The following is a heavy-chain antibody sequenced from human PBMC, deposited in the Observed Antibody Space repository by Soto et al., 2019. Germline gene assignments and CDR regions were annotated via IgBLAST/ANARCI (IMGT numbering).Heavy chain of an antibody. CDR2: ISTTSFFT. J-gene: IGHJ4*02. CDR1: RFTFRSYD. CDR3: AVIGNSGYASHPEDY. V-gene: IGHV3-21*01. D-gene: IGHD5-12*01. Sequence: GGSLSISCAAVRFTFRSYDMHWVRQAPGGGLEWVSTISTTSFFTYYTDSVKGRFTISRDNAKNSLYLQMNSLRAEDTAVYYCAVIGNSGYASHPEDYWGQGT.